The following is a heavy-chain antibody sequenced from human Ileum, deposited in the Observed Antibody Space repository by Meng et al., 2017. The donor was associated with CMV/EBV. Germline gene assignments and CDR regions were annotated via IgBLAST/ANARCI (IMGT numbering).Heavy chain of an antibody. CDR2: IWYDESNK. Sequence: VSCEASGYAFSGYGMHWGRRGPGKGLEWVAVIWYDESNKYYADSVKGRFTISRDNSKNTLYLQMNSLRAEDTAVYYCAKESAGAVDYWGQGTLVTVSS. D-gene: IGHD1-26*01. CDR1: GYAFSGYG. CDR3: AKESAGAVDY. J-gene: IGHJ4*02. V-gene: IGHV3-33*06.